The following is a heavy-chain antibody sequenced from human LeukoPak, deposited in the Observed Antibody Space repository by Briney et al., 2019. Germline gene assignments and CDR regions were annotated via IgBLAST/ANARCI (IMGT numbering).Heavy chain of an antibody. CDR2: IYYSGST. CDR1: SGSISSHY. CDR3: ARGLERVMIRGSRLVEEYYGMDV. Sequence: PSQTLSLTCTVSSGSISSHYWSWIRQPPGKGLEWIGYIYYSGSTYSNPSLKSRVTISADTSKNQFSLRLSSVTAADTAVYYCARGLERVMIRGSRLVEEYYGMDVWGQGTTVIVSS. D-gene: IGHD3-10*01. J-gene: IGHJ6*02. V-gene: IGHV4-59*11.